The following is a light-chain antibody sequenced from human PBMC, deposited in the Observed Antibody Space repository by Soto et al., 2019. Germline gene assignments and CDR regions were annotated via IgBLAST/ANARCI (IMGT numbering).Light chain of an antibody. V-gene: IGLV2-14*01. CDR2: EVS. Sequence: QSALTHPASVSGSPGQSITISFTGTSSDIGGYNYVSWYQQHPGKDPKLMIYEVSNRPSWVSDRFSGSKSGNTASLTISGLQAEDEADYYCSSYTSSSTYVFGTGTKVTVL. CDR3: SSYTSSSTYV. CDR1: SSDIGGYNY. J-gene: IGLJ1*01.